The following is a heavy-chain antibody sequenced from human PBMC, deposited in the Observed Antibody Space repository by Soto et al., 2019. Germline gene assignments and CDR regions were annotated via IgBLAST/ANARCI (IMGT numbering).Heavy chain of an antibody. V-gene: IGHV3-33*08. CDR2: IWHDGSHK. CDR3: ARVLTEEDGKLDY. Sequence: QVQLVESGGGVVQPGKSLRLSCAASGFTFSRYGMHWVRQAPGKGLEWVALIWHDGSHKYYADSVEGRFTISRDNSNKMVDLQMNSLRAEYTAMYYCARVLTEEDGKLDYWGPGTLVTVSS. J-gene: IGHJ4*02. CDR1: GFTFSRYG.